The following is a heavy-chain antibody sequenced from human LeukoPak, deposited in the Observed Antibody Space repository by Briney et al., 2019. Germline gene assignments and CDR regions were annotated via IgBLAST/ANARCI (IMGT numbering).Heavy chain of an antibody. J-gene: IGHJ4*02. Sequence: PGGSLRLSCAASGVTFSGDAMSWVRQAPGKGLEWVSAISGSGSSTYYADSVKGGFTISRDNSKNTLYLQMNSLRAEDTAVYYCAKDTGYSYGFDYWGQGTLVTVSS. V-gene: IGHV3-23*01. CDR2: ISGSGSST. CDR3: AKDTGYSYGFDY. CDR1: GVTFSGDA. D-gene: IGHD5-18*01.